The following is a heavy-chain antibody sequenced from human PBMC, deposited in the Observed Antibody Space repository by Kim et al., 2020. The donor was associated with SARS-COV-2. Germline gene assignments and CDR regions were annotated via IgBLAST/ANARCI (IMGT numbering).Heavy chain of an antibody. V-gene: IGHV3-30*18. J-gene: IGHJ4*02. D-gene: IGHD3-9*01. CDR3: AKLPGLYYDILTGYSTTDY. CDR1: GFTFSSYG. CDR2: ISYDGSNK. Sequence: GGSLRLSCAASGFTFSSYGMHWVRQAPGKGLEWVAVISYDGSNKYYADSVKGRFTISRDNSKNTLYLQMNSLRAEDTAVYYCAKLPGLYYDILTGYSTTDYWGQGTLVTVSS.